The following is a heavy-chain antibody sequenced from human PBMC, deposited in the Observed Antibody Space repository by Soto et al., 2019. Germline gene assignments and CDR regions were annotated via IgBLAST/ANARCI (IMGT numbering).Heavy chain of an antibody. V-gene: IGHV3-30*18. CDR3: AKDYYGSGSYEPDAFDI. CDR2: ISYDGSNK. CDR1: GFTFSSYG. D-gene: IGHD3-10*01. Sequence: QVQLVESGGGVVQPGRSLRLSCAASGFTFSSYGMHWVRQAPGKGLEWVAVISYDGSNKYYADSVKGRFTISRDNSKNPMYLQMNSLGAEDTAVYYCAKDYYGSGSYEPDAFDIWGQGTMVTVSS. J-gene: IGHJ3*02.